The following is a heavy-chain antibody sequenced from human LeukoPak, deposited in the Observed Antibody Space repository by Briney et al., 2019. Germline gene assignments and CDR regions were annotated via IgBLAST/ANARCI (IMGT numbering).Heavy chain of an antibody. J-gene: IGHJ3*02. D-gene: IGHD3-22*01. V-gene: IGHV3-30-3*01. CDR3: ARAPMSYDSSGFGGAFDI. CDR1: GFTFSNYA. CDR2: ISYDGTNK. Sequence: GRSLRLSCAASGFTFSNYAMHWVRQAPGKGLEWVAVISYDGTNKYYADSVKGRFTISRDNSKNTMYLQMNSLRAEDTTMYYCARAPMSYDSSGFGGAFDIWGQGTMVTVSS.